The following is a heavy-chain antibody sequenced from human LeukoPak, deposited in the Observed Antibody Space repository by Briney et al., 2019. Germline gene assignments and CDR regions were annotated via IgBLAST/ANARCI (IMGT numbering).Heavy chain of an antibody. D-gene: IGHD5/OR15-5a*01. CDR3: ARGVSGAYYYYYMDV. CDR2: INPSGSST. CDR1: GYSFTSHY. Sequence: ASVKVSCKASGYSFTSHYMHWVRQAPGQGLEWLGLINPSGSSTLYAQKFQGRVTMTRDTSISTAYMELSRLKSDDTAVYYCARGVSGAYYYYYMDVWGKGTTVTVSS. V-gene: IGHV1-2*06. J-gene: IGHJ6*03.